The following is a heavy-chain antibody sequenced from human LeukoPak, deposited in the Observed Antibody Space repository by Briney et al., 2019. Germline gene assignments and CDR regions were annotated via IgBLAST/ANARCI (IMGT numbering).Heavy chain of an antibody. CDR1: GGSIRSYY. CDR2: IYYSGST. Sequence: SETLSLTCTVSGGSIRSYYWSWIRQPPGKGLEWIGYIYYSGSTNYNPSLKSRVTISVDTYKNQFSLKLSSVTAADTAVYYCARSEWELLQPFNYWGQGTLVTVSS. J-gene: IGHJ4*02. CDR3: ARSEWELLQPFNY. D-gene: IGHD1-26*01. V-gene: IGHV4-59*01.